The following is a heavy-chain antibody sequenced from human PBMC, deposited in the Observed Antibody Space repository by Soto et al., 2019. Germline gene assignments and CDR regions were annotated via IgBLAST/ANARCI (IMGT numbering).Heavy chain of an antibody. CDR3: TTGRPVCGSFDY. Sequence: EVQLVESGGGLAKPVGSLRRSCAASGFTFSNAWMNWVRQAPGKGLEWVGRIKSKTDGGTTDYAVPVKARFTISRDDSKYTLYLQINSLKSEDTAVYYCTTGRPVCGSFDYWGQGPLVIVSS. CDR2: IKSKTDGGTT. J-gene: IGHJ4*02. CDR1: GFTFSNAW. D-gene: IGHD1-26*01. V-gene: IGHV3-15*07.